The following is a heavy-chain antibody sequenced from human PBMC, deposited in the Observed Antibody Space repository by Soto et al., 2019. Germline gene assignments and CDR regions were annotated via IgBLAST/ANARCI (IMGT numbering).Heavy chain of an antibody. CDR1: GFTFSTYW. CDR2: IKEDGSEE. J-gene: IGHJ4*02. Sequence: EVQLVQSGGDLVQPGGSLRLSCVASGFTFSTYWMTWVRQAPGMGLEWVAGIKEDGSEEVYVDSVKGRFSISRDNAKTSLYLQLNSLRAEDTAVYYFATAISAPFSNFDYWGQGSLVTVSS. CDR3: ATAISAPFSNFDY. D-gene: IGHD2-2*01. V-gene: IGHV3-7*01.